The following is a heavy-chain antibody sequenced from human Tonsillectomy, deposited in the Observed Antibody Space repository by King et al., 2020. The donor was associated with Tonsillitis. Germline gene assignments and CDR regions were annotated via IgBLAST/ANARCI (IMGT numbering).Heavy chain of an antibody. D-gene: IGHD3-9*01. CDR1: GFSLSTSGEG. CDR3: AHLTRYFDWLLPFYFDY. CDR2: IYWSDDK. V-gene: IGHV2-5*01. J-gene: IGHJ4*02. Sequence: ITLKESGPTLVKPTQTLTLTCTFSGFSLSTSGEGVGWIRQPPGKALEWLALIYWSDDKRFSPSLKSRLTITKDTPKNQVVLSMTKMDPVDTATYYCAHLTRYFDWLLPFYFDYWGQGTLVTVSS.